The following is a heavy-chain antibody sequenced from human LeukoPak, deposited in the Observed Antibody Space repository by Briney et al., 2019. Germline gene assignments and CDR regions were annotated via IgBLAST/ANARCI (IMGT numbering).Heavy chain of an antibody. D-gene: IGHD5-18*01. CDR3: ARVFIGDTAMVPFDY. J-gene: IGHJ4*02. CDR1: GFTFSSYA. CDR2: ISYDGSNK. V-gene: IGHV3-30-3*01. Sequence: GGSLRLSCAASGFTFSSYAMHWVRQAPGKGLEWVAVISYDGSNKYYADSVKGRFTISRDNSKNTLYLQMNSLRAEDTAVYYCARVFIGDTAMVPFDYWGQGTLVTVSS.